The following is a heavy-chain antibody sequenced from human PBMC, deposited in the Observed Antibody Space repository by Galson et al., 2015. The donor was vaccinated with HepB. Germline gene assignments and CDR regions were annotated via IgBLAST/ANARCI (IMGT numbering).Heavy chain of an antibody. CDR2: ISGSGGST. Sequence: SLRLSCAASGFTFSSYAMSWVRQAPGKGLEWVSAISGSGGSTYYADSVKGRFTISRDNSKNTLYLQMNSLRAEDTAVYYCAKTSSYSYGPDGCDYWGQGTLVTVSS. V-gene: IGHV3-23*01. D-gene: IGHD5-18*01. J-gene: IGHJ4*02. CDR3: AKTSSYSYGPDGCDY. CDR1: GFTFSSYA.